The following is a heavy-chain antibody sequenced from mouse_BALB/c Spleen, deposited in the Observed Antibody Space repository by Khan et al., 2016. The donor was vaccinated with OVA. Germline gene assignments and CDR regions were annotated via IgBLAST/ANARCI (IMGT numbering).Heavy chain of an antibody. CDR2: ISYSGVT. CDR3: ARVDYYGYYFDY. Sequence: EVQLQESGPGLVKPSQSLSLTCTVTGYSITSGYAWNWIRQFPGNKLEWMGYISYSGVTSSTPSLKSRISITRDTSKNQFFLQLTSVTTEDTATYYCARVDYYGYYFDYWGQGTTLTVAS. J-gene: IGHJ2*01. V-gene: IGHV3-2*02. D-gene: IGHD1-1*01. CDR1: GYSITSGYA.